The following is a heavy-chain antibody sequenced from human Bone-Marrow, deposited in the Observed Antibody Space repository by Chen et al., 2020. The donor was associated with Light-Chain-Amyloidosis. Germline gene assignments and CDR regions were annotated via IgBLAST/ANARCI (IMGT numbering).Heavy chain of an antibody. CDR1: GNSISRGYF. CDR3: ARGAVGGTTGV. J-gene: IGHJ4*02. Sequence: QVLLQQSGPXXXXPSETLSLLCAVSGNSISRGYFWGWIRQPPGKGLEWIGVLDFYHGGSPYYSPSLKSRVTITADTAKNQFSLNLTTVTAADTATYYCARGAVGGTTGVWGQGTLVTVSS. CDR2: LDFYHGGSP. D-gene: IGHD1-26*01. V-gene: IGHV4-38-2*01.